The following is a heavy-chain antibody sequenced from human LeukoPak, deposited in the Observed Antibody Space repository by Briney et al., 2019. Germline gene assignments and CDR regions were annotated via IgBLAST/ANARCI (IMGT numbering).Heavy chain of an antibody. CDR2: ISSSSSYI. V-gene: IGHV3-21*01. Sequence: GGSLRLSCAASGFTFSSYSMNWVRQAPGKGLEWVSSISSSSSYIYYADSVKGRFTISRDNAKNSLYLQMNSLRAEDTAVYYCARTSGYTSGWYDDAFDIWGQGTMVTVSS. CDR1: GFTFSSYS. J-gene: IGHJ3*02. D-gene: IGHD6-19*01. CDR3: ARTSGYTSGWYDDAFDI.